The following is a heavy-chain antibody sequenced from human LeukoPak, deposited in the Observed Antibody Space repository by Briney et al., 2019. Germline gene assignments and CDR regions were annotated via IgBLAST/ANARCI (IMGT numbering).Heavy chain of an antibody. J-gene: IGHJ5*02. Sequence: ASVKVSCKASGYTFTSYDINWVRQATGQELEWMGWMNPNSGNTGYAQKFQGRVTMTRNTSISTAYMELSSLRPEDTAVYYCERGWRSSLGNWFDPWGQGTLVTVSS. CDR3: ERGWRSSLGNWFDP. D-gene: IGHD6-13*01. CDR2: MNPNSGNT. V-gene: IGHV1-8*01. CDR1: GYTFTSYD.